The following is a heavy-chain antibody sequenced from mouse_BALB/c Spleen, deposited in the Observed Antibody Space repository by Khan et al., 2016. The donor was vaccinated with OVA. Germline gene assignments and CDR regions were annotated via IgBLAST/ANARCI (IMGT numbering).Heavy chain of an antibody. V-gene: IGHV3-2*02. CDR2: ISYSGST. CDR1: GYSITSDYA. J-gene: IGHJ1*01. D-gene: IGHD2-1*01. CDR3: AKWAYYANRYFDV. Sequence: EVQLVESGPGLVKPSQSLYLTCTVTGYSITSDYAWYWIRQFPGNILEWMGYISYSGSTSYNPSLKSRITITRDTSKNQFFMQLSSVTSGDTATYYVAKWAYYANRYFDVWGEGTTVTVSA.